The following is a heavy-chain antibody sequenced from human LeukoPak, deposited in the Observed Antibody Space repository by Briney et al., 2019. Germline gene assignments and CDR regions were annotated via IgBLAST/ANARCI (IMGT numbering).Heavy chain of an antibody. J-gene: IGHJ4*02. CDR2: IYYSGST. D-gene: IGHD3-22*01. Sequence: PSETLSLTCTVSGGSISSYYWSWIRQPPGKGLEWIGYIYYSGSTNYNPSLKGRVTISVDTSKNQFSLKLSSVTAADTAVYYCARIGYYYDSSGSDYWGQGTLVTVSS. CDR1: GGSISSYY. V-gene: IGHV4-59*01. CDR3: ARIGYYYDSSGSDY.